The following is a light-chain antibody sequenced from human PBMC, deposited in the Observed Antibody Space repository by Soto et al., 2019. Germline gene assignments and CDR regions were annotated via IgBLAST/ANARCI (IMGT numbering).Light chain of an antibody. CDR1: QSVTSN. J-gene: IGKJ2*01. Sequence: EIVMTQSPATLSVSPGERATLSCSASQSVTSNLAWYQQKPGQAPRLLMYGASTRATGVPARFSGSGSGTEFTLTISSLQSEDFAVYYCQQYNNWYTFGQGTKLEIK. CDR2: GAS. V-gene: IGKV3-15*01. CDR3: QQYNNWYT.